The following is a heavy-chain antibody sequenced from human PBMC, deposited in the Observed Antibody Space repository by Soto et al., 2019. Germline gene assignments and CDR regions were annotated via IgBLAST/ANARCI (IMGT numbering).Heavy chain of an antibody. V-gene: IGHV4-31*03. CDR1: GGSISSGGYY. J-gene: IGHJ4*02. D-gene: IGHD1-26*01. CDR2: IYYRGST. Sequence: QVQLQESGPGLVKPSQTLSLTCTVSGGSISSGGYYWSWIRQHPGKGLEWIGYIYYRGSTYYNPSLKSRVTILADTSKNLFALKLSSVTAAATAVYYCAREGGIEGAAAADYWGQGTVVTVSS. CDR3: AREGGIEGAAAADY.